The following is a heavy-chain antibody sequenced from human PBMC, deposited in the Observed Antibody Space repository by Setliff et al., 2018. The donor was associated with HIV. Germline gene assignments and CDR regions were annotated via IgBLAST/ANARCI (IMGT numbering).Heavy chain of an antibody. V-gene: IGHV4-59*01. D-gene: IGHD3-3*01. J-gene: IGHJ3*02. Sequence: SETLSLTCIVSGGSISSYYWSWIRQPPGKGLEWIGYIYYSGSTNYNPSLKNRVTISIDTSKKQFSLNLSSVTAADTAVYYCARSKTFYDFWGGYYTHGAFKIWGLGTMVTVSS. CDR3: ARSKTFYDFWGGYYTHGAFKI. CDR1: GGSISSYY. CDR2: IYYSGST.